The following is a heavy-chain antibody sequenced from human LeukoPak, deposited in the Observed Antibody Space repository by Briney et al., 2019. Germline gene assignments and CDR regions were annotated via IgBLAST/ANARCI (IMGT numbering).Heavy chain of an antibody. Sequence: PGGSLRLSCAASGFTVRSNYMTWVRQAPGKGLEWVSIIYSGGSTYYADSVKGRFTISRDNSKSTLYLQMNSLRAEDTAVYYCARDGRTTVTTPAFDIWGQGTVVTVSS. J-gene: IGHJ3*02. V-gene: IGHV3-66*01. CDR2: IYSGGST. CDR1: GFTVRSNY. D-gene: IGHD4-17*01. CDR3: ARDGRTTVTTPAFDI.